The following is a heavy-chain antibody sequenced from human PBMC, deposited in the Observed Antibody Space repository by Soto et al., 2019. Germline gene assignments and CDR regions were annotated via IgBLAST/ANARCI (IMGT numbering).Heavy chain of an antibody. V-gene: IGHV4-39*01. CDR2: IYYSGST. J-gene: IGHJ4*02. CDR1: DGSISSSSYY. Sequence: QLQLQESGPGLVKPSETLSLTCTVSDGSISSSSYYWGWIRQPPGKGLEWIGRIYYSGSTYYTPSLKSRVTISVDTSKSQFSLKRSSVTAADTAVYYCARRGGVGATTYDYWGQGTLVTVSS. CDR3: ARRGGVGATTYDY. D-gene: IGHD1-26*01.